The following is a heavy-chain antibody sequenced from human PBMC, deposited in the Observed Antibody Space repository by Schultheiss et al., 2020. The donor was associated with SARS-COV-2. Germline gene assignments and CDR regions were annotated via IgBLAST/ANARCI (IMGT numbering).Heavy chain of an antibody. CDR1: GYAFSDYF. J-gene: IGHJ4*02. CDR2: LHPETGGT. CDR3: AKGGTTAYCSGGGCYPFYFDS. D-gene: IGHD2-15*01. V-gene: IGHV1-2*02. Sequence: ASVKVSCKASGYAFSDYFIHWVRRAPGQGLEWVGWLHPETGGTKFAQKFQGRVTVTGDTSISTAYMELSSLRSDDTAVYYCAKGGTTAYCSGGGCYPFYFDSWGQGTLVTVSS.